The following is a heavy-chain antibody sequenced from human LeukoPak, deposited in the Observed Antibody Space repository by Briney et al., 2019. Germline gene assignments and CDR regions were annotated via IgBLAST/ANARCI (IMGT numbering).Heavy chain of an antibody. Sequence: GNSLRLSCAASRFTFSTYGMHWVRQAPGKGLEWVALISYDGINKYYADSVKGRFTVSRDNSKSTLYLQVNSLRAEDTAVYYCARDSDGMSVWGLGSTVTVSS. J-gene: IGHJ6*02. CDR2: ISYDGINK. CDR3: ARDSDGMSV. CDR1: RFTFSTYG. V-gene: IGHV3-30*03.